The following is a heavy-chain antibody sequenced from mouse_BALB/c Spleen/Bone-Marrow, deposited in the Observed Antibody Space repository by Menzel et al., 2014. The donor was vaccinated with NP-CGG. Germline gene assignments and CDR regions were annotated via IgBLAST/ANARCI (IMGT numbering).Heavy chain of an antibody. V-gene: IGHV4-1*02. Sequence: EVKLLESGGVLVQPGGSLKLSCAASGFDFSRYWMSWVRQAPVKGLEWIGEINPDSRTINYTPSLKDKFIISRDNAKNTLYLQMSKVRSEDTALYYCARLNYYGNLFVWGAGTTVTVSS. CDR2: INPDSRTI. CDR1: GFDFSRYW. J-gene: IGHJ1*01. D-gene: IGHD1-1*01. CDR3: ARLNYYGNLFV.